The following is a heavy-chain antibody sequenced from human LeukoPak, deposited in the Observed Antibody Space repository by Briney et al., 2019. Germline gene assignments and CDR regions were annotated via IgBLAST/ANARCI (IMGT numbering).Heavy chain of an antibody. CDR2: ISYDGSSK. Sequence: GGSLRLSCAASGFTFSSYAMHWVRQAPGKGLEWVAVISYDGSSKYYADSVKGRFTISRDNSKNTLYLQMNSLRAEDTAVYYCARVKSGWAAGTSYYYYGMDVWGQGTTVTVSS. D-gene: IGHD6-13*01. CDR1: GFTFSSYA. CDR3: ARVKSGWAAGTSYYYYGMDV. V-gene: IGHV3-30-3*01. J-gene: IGHJ6*02.